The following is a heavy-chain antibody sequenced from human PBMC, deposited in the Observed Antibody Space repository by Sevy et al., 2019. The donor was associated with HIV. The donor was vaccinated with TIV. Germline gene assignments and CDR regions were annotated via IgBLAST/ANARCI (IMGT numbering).Heavy chain of an antibody. CDR2: IYYSGST. V-gene: IGHV4-31*03. D-gene: IGHD6-19*01. CDR3: GRGGQWLVRGPKFLNWFDP. Sequence: SETLSLTCTVSGGSISSGGYYWSWIRQHPGKGLEWIGYIYYSGSTYYKPSLKSRVTISVDTSKNQFSLKLSSVTAADTAVYYRGRGGQWLVRGPKFLNWFDPWGQGTLVTVSS. CDR1: GGSISSGGYY. J-gene: IGHJ5*02.